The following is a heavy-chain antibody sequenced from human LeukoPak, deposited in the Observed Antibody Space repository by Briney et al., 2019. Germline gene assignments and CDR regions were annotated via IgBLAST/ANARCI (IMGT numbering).Heavy chain of an antibody. Sequence: ASVKVSCKASGYTFTGYYMHWVRQAPGQGLEWMGWINPNSGGTNYAQKFQGWVTMTRDTSVSTAYMELSRLRSDDTAVYYCARDLAPPSSGSYYPPLYYFDYWGQGTLVTVSS. CDR3: ARDLAPPSSGSYYPPLYYFDY. J-gene: IGHJ4*02. V-gene: IGHV1-2*04. CDR1: GYTFTGYY. D-gene: IGHD3-10*01. CDR2: INPNSGGT.